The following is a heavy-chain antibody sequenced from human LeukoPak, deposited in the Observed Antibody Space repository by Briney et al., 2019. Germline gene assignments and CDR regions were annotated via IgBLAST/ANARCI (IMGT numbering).Heavy chain of an antibody. Sequence: SETLSLTCAVYGGSFSDYYWTWIRQPPGKGLEWIGEINHSGSTNYNPSLKSRVTISVDTSKKQFFLRLSSVTAADTAVYYCAKGPRYSSGWYWSHWFDPWGQGTLVTVSS. CDR3: AKGPRYSSGWYWSHWFDP. CDR1: GGSFSDYY. V-gene: IGHV4-34*01. CDR2: INHSGST. D-gene: IGHD6-19*01. J-gene: IGHJ5*02.